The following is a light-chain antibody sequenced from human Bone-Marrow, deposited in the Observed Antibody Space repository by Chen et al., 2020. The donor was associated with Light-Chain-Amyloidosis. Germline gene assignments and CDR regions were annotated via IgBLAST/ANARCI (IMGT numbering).Light chain of an antibody. CDR1: KSNIGGNP. Sequence: QSVLTQPPSASRTPGQRVSISCSGSKSNIGGNPVNWYQQFPGTAPTLLLYSDAQWPSGVPDRFSGSKSGTSASLAISGLQSDDVADYYCAAWDDSLNSYVFGTGTQVTVL. CDR3: AAWDDSLNSYV. J-gene: IGLJ1*01. CDR2: SDA. V-gene: IGLV1-44*01.